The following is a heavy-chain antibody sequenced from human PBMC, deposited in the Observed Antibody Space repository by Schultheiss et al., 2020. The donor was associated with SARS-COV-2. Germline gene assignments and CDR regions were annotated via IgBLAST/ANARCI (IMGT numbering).Heavy chain of an antibody. D-gene: IGHD3-22*01. CDR3: ARDDYDSSEFWFDP. CDR1: GFTFSSYA. J-gene: IGHJ5*02. Sequence: GGSLRLSCAASGFTFSSYAMHWVRQAPGKGLEWVAVISYDGSNKYYADSVKGRFTISRDNSKNMLYLQMNSLRAEDTAVYYCARDDYDSSEFWFDPWGQGTLVTVSS. CDR2: ISYDGSNK. V-gene: IGHV3-30*04.